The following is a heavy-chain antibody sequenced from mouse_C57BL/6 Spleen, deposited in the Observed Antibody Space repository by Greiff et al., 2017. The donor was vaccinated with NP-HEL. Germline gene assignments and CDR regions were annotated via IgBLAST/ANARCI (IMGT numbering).Heavy chain of an antibody. Sequence: QVQLQQSGAELVRPGTSVKVSCKASGYAFTNYLIEWVKQRPGQGLEWIGVINPGSGGTNYNEKFKGKATLTADKSSSTAYMQLSSLTSEDSAVYFCARRTGSGLGFAYWGQGTLVTVSA. CDR2: INPGSGGT. J-gene: IGHJ3*01. CDR1: GYAFTNYL. V-gene: IGHV1-54*01. CDR3: ARRTGSGLGFAY. D-gene: IGHD1-1*01.